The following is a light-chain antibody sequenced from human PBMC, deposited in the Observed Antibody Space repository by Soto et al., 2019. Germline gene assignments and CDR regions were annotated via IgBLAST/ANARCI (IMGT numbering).Light chain of an antibody. CDR3: QSYDSSLRGSTV. V-gene: IGLV1-40*01. CDR1: SSNIGAGYD. J-gene: IGLJ2*01. CDR2: GNS. Sequence: QSVLTQPPSVSGAPGQRVTISCTGSSSNIGAGYDVHWYQQLPGTAPKLLIYGNSNRPSGVPDRFSGSKSGTSASLAITGLHAGDEADYYCQSYDSSLRGSTVFGGGTKLTVL.